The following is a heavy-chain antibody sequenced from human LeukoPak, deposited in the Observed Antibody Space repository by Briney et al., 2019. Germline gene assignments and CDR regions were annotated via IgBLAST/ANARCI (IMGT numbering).Heavy chain of an antibody. D-gene: IGHD4-11*01. J-gene: IGHJ5*02. CDR3: AKATVTTMGEDNWFDP. Sequence: GGSLRLSCAASGFTFSSYSMSWVRQAPGKGLEWVANIKQDGSEKYYVDSVKGRFTISRDNAKNSLYLQMNSLRAEDTAVYYCAKATVTTMGEDNWFDPWGQGTLVTVSS. V-gene: IGHV3-7*01. CDR2: IKQDGSEK. CDR1: GFTFSSYS.